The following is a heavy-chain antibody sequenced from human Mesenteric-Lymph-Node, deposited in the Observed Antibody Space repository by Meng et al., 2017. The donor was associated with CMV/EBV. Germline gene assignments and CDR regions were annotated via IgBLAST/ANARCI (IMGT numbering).Heavy chain of an antibody. CDR2: IYYGGTT. CDR1: GVSISSSSYY. Sequence: GSLRLSCTVSGVSISSSSYYWGWIRRPPGKGLEWIGSIYYGGTTYYNPSLKSRVTISVDTSNNEFSLKLNSVTAADTAVYYCARRSSFFNYWGQGMLVTVSS. V-gene: IGHV4-39*01. CDR3: ARRSSFFNY. D-gene: IGHD3-10*01. J-gene: IGHJ4*02.